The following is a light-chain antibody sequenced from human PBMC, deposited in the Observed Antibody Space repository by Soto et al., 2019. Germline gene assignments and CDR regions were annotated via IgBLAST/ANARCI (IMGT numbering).Light chain of an antibody. CDR2: DSS. Sequence: IGLTQSPATLSLSPGERATLSCRASQSVSSYLAWYQQKPGQAPRLLIYDSSSRATGIPARFSGSGSGTEFTLTISSLQPDDFATYYCQQYNSYVWTFGQGTKV. V-gene: IGKV3-11*01. CDR1: QSVSSY. J-gene: IGKJ1*01. CDR3: QQYNSYVWT.